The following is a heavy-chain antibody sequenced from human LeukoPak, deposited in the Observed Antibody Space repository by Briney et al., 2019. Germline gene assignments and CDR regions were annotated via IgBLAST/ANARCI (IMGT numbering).Heavy chain of an antibody. D-gene: IGHD6-6*01. V-gene: IGHV4-34*01. CDR2: INHSGST. Sequence: SETLSLTCTVSGGSISNYYWSWIRQPPGKGLEWIGEINHSGSTNYNPSLKSRVTISVDTSKNQFSLKLSSVTAADTAVYYCARASSSSGLIGTFWGQGTLVTVSS. CDR3: ARASSSSGLIGTF. CDR1: GGSISNYY. J-gene: IGHJ4*02.